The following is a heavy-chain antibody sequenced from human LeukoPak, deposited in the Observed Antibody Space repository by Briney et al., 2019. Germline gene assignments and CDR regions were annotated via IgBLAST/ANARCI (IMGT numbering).Heavy chain of an antibody. J-gene: IGHJ4*02. D-gene: IGHD3-3*01. Sequence: SVKVSCKASGGTFSSYAISWVRQAPGQGLEWMGGIIPIFGTANYAQKFQGRVTITTDESTSTAYMELSSLRSEDTAVYYCATALGILEWLFDYWGQGSLVTVSS. CDR1: GGTFSSYA. CDR2: IIPIFGTA. CDR3: ATALGILEWLFDY. V-gene: IGHV1-69*05.